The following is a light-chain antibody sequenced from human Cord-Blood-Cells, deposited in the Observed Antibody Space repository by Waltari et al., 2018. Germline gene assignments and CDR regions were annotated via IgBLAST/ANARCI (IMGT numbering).Light chain of an antibody. CDR1: SSAVGGYTY. CDR3: SSYTSSSTWV. Sequence: QSALTQPASVSGSPGQWFTISGTGTSSAVGGYTYVPWYQHHPGKAPKLMIYDVSNRPSGVSNRFSGSKSGNTASLTISGLQAEDEADYYCSSYTSSSTWVFGGGTKLTVL. V-gene: IGLV2-14*03. J-gene: IGLJ3*02. CDR2: DVS.